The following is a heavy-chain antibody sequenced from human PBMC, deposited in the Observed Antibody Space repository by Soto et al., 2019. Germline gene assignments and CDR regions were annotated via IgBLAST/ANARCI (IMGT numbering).Heavy chain of an antibody. CDR2: IYYSGST. CDR1: GGSIRSSSYY. CDR3: AIHDDFRSGYQGYGMDV. D-gene: IGHD3-3*01. Sequence: SETLSLTCTVSGGSIRSSSYYWGWIRQPPGKGLEWIGSIYYSGSTYYNPSLKSRVTISVDTSKNQFSLKLSFVTAADTAVYYCAIHDDFRSGYQGYGMDVWGQGTTVTVSS. V-gene: IGHV4-39*01. J-gene: IGHJ6*02.